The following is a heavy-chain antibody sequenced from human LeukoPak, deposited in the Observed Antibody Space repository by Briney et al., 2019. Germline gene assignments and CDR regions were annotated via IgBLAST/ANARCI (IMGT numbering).Heavy chain of an antibody. CDR2: ISSSGSTI. J-gene: IGHJ3*02. Sequence: GGSLRLSCAASGFTFSNYGMHWVRQAPGKGLEWVSYISSSGSTIYYADSVKGRFTISRDNAKNSLYLQMNSLRVEDTAVYYCAREGWDLNALDIWGQGTMVTVSP. V-gene: IGHV3-48*01. CDR3: AREGWDLNALDI. CDR1: GFTFSNYG. D-gene: IGHD1-26*01.